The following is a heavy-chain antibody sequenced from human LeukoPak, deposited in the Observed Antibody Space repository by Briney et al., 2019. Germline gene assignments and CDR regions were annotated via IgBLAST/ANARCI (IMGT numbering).Heavy chain of an antibody. J-gene: IGHJ4*02. V-gene: IGHV3-30*02. CDR1: GFAFSSYG. D-gene: IGHD2-2*01. Sequence: GGSLRLSCAASGFAFSSYGMHWVRQAPGKGLEWVAFIRYDGSNKYYADSVKGRFTISRDNSKNTLYLQMNSLRAEDTAVYYCAKDLPHRVVPAAMHVLGYWGQGTLVTVSS. CDR2: IRYDGSNK. CDR3: AKDLPHRVVPAAMHVLGY.